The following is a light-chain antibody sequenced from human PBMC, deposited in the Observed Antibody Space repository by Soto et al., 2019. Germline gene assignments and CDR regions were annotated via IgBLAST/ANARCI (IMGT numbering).Light chain of an antibody. CDR2: DTS. CDR1: QSLANSF. CDR3: QQYGTSEII. V-gene: IGKV3-20*01. J-gene: IGKJ5*01. Sequence: EFVLTQSPVTLSLSPGEISTLSCRASQSLANSFIAWYQQKPGQAPRLLIYDTSSRASGIPDRFSGSGSGTDFTLTISRLETEDFAVFYCQQYGTSEIIFGQGTRLEI.